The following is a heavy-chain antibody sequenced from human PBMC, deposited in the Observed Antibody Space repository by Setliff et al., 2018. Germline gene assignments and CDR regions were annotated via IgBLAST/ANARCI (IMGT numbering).Heavy chain of an antibody. CDR3: LRLVRYCTKIACQATSGDEV. J-gene: IGHJ4*02. CDR1: GYMFKSYG. V-gene: IGHV1-18*04. Sequence: GASVKVSCKASGYMFKSYGITWMRQAPGQGFEWMGWISTYTDNTKYAQKLQGRVTMTTDTSTTTAYLELRDLRSDDTAVYYCLRLVRYCTKIACQATSGDEVWGLGTLVTVSS. CDR2: ISTYTDNT. D-gene: IGHD2-8*01.